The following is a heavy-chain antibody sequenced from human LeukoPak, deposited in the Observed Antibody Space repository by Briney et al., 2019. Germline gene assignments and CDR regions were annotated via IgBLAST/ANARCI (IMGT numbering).Heavy chain of an antibody. D-gene: IGHD3-9*01. CDR1: GGSISSSSYY. J-gene: IGHJ6*02. CDR2: IYYSGST. Sequence: ASETLSLTCTVSGGSISSSSYYWGWIRQPPGKGLEWIGSIYYSGSTYYNPSLKSRVTISVDTSKNQFSLKLSSVTAADTAVYYCARRRYYDILTGYVYGMDVWGQGTTVTVSS. V-gene: IGHV4-39*01. CDR3: ARRRYYDILTGYVYGMDV.